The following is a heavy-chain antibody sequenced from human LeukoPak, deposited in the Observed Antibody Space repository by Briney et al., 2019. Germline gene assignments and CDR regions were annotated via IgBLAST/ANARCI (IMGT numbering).Heavy chain of an antibody. CDR2: IYYSGST. CDR1: GGSISSGSYS. CDR3: ARLAHEVMLCDY. V-gene: IGHV4-30-2*03. Sequence: PSETLSLTCAVSGGSISSGSYSWGWIRQPPGTGLEWIGYIYYSGSTYYNPSLKSRVTISVDTSKNQFSLKLSSVTAADTAVYYCARLAHEVMLCDYWGQGTLVTVSS. D-gene: IGHD3-10*02. J-gene: IGHJ4*02.